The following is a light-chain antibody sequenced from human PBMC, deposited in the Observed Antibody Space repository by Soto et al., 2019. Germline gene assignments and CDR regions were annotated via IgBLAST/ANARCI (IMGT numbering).Light chain of an antibody. Sequence: QSALTQPASVSGSPGQSITISCTGTSSDIGIFNYVSWYQQHPDKVPKLMISEVSKRPSGVSNRFSGSKSGITASLTISGLQAEDEADYYCSSYTTTYSVVFGGGTKLTVL. J-gene: IGLJ3*02. CDR2: EVS. CDR1: SSDIGIFNY. V-gene: IGLV2-14*01. CDR3: SSYTTTYSVV.